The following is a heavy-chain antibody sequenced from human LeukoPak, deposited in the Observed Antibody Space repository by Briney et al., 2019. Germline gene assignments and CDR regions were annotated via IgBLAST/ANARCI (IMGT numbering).Heavy chain of an antibody. D-gene: IGHD4-11*01. V-gene: IGHV1-69*01. CDR1: GGTFSSYA. Sequence: GASVKASCKASGGTFSSYAISWVRQAPGQGLEWMGGIIPIFGTANYAQKFQGRVTITADESTSTAYMELSSLRSEDTAVYYCARSRTTVTTLIADYYYYGMDVWGQGTTVTVSS. CDR3: ARSRTTVTTLIADYYYYGMDV. J-gene: IGHJ6*02. CDR2: IIPIFGTA.